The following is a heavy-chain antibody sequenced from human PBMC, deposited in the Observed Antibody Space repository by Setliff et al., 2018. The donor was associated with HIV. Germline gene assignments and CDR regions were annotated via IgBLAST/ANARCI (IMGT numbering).Heavy chain of an antibody. CDR3: ARGHFWSGYYTGRNWFDP. Sequence: SETLSLTCAVYGGSFSGYYWSWIRQPPGKGLEWIGEINHSGSTNYNPSLKSRVTISVDTSKNQFSLKLSSVTAADTAVYYCARGHFWSGYYTGRNWFDPWGQGTLVTVSS. V-gene: IGHV4-34*01. J-gene: IGHJ5*02. D-gene: IGHD3-3*02. CDR1: GGSFSGYY. CDR2: INHSGST.